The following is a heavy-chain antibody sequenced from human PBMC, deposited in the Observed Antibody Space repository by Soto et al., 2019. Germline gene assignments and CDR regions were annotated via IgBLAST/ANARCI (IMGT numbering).Heavy chain of an antibody. V-gene: IGHV4-30-4*01. D-gene: IGHD1-26*01. CDR3: ARGGAIAEFYFDS. CDR1: GGSISSDYYY. J-gene: IGHJ4*02. Sequence: QVPLQESGPGLVKPSETLSLTCTVSGGSISSDYYYWSWIRQPPGRGLEWIGYIYYSGRTYYNPALKSRLIISVDTSKNQFSLGLSSVTAADTAVYYCARGGAIAEFYFDSWGQGILVSVSS. CDR2: IYYSGRT.